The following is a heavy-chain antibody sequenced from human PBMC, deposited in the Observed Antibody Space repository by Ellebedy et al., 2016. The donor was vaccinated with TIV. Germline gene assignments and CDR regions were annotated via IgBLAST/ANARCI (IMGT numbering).Heavy chain of an antibody. CDR1: GGSISSSNW. CDR2: IYHSGST. J-gene: IGHJ4*02. CDR3: ARHDYGDYRFDY. V-gene: IGHV4-4*02. D-gene: IGHD4-17*01. Sequence: GSLRLSXAVSGGSISSSNWWSWVRQPPGKGLEWIGEIYHSGSTNYNPSLKSRVTISVDKSKNQFSLKLSSVTAADTAVYYCARHDYGDYRFDYWGQGTLVTVSS.